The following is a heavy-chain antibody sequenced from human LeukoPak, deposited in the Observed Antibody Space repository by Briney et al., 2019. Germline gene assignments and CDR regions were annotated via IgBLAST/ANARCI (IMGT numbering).Heavy chain of an antibody. CDR1: GNSFTNYW. V-gene: IGHV5-51*01. Sequence: GESLKISCKGFGNSFTNYWIGWVRQMPGKGLEWMGIIYPGGSITHYSPSFQGQVTISADKSISTAYLQWTSLKGSDSAMYYCACRRYSDTWSDPWGQGTLVTVSS. J-gene: IGHJ5*02. CDR2: IYPGGSIT. CDR3: ACRRYSDTWSDP. D-gene: IGHD6-13*01.